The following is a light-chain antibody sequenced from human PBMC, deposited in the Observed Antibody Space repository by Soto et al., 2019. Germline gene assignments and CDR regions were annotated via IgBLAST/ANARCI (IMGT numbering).Light chain of an antibody. Sequence: EIVLTQSPATLSLSPGERATLSCRASQSVSSYLAWYQQKPGQAPRLLIYDAANRATGIPARIGGSGSGTVFTLTISSLEPEDFAVYYCQQRSSWPWTFGQGTKVETK. V-gene: IGKV3-11*01. J-gene: IGKJ1*01. CDR3: QQRSSWPWT. CDR2: DAA. CDR1: QSVSSY.